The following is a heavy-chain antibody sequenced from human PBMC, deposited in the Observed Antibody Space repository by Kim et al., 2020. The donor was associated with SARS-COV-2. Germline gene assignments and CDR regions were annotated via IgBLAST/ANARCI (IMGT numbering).Heavy chain of an antibody. CDR1: GFTSGSHW. CDR2: IKHDGSET. V-gene: IGHV3-7*05. J-gene: IGHJ1*01. CDR3: ARGSGWLIEH. Sequence: GGSLRLSCAASGFTSGSHWMNWVRQTPGKGLEWVAIIKHDGSETKYVDSVKGRFTISRDSAKNSMCLHMNSLRAEDTAVYYCARGSGWLIEHWGQGTLVTVSS. D-gene: IGHD6-19*01.